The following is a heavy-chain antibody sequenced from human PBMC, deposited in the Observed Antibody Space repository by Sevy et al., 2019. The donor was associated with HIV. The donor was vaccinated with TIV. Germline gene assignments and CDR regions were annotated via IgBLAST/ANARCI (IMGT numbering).Heavy chain of an antibody. V-gene: IGHV3-48*02. CDR1: GFTFSSYS. D-gene: IGHD2-2*01. CDR3: ARDLAPHIVVVPAAPYYYYGMDV. Sequence: GGSLRLSCAASGFTFSSYSMNWVRQAPGKGLEWVSYISSSSSTIYYADSVKGRLTISRDNAKNSLYLQMNSLRDEDTAVYYCARDLAPHIVVVPAAPYYYYGMDVWGQGTTVTVSS. CDR2: ISSSSSTI. J-gene: IGHJ6*02.